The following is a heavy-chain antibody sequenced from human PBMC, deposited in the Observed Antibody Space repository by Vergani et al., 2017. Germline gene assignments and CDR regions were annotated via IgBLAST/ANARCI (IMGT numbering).Heavy chain of an antibody. CDR3: ARXQGRYDFWSGYAPPGYYYYMDV. V-gene: IGHV4-61*02. CDR1: GGSISSGSYY. CDR2: IYTSGST. Sequence: QVQLQESGPGLVKPSQTLSLTCTVSGGSISSGSYYWSWIRQPAGKGLEWIGRIYTSGSTNYNPSLKSRVTISVDTSKNQFSLKLSSVTAADTAVYYCARXQGRYDFWSGYAPPGYYYYMDVWGKGTTVTVSS. D-gene: IGHD3-3*01. J-gene: IGHJ6*03.